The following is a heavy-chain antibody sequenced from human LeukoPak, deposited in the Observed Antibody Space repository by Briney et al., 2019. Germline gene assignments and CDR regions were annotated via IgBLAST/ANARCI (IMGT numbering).Heavy chain of an antibody. J-gene: IGHJ5*02. D-gene: IGHD3-22*01. CDR3: ARTYRYYDSSGYYINWFDP. Sequence: SETLSLTCTVSGGSISSYYWSWIRQPPGKGLEWIGYIYYSGSTNYNPSLKSRVTISVDTSKNQFSLKLSSVTAADTAVYYCARTYRYYDSSGYYINWFDPWGQGTLVTVSS. CDR2: IYYSGST. CDR1: GGSISSYY. V-gene: IGHV4-59*08.